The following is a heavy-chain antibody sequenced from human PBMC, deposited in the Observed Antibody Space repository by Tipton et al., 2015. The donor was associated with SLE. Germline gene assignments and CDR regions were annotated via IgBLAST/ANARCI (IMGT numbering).Heavy chain of an antibody. Sequence: LRLSCAVYGGSFSGYYWSWIRQPPGKGLEWIGEINHSGSTNYNPSLKSRVTISVDTSKNQFSLKLSSVTAADTAVYYCARDSVDTIFGVVTYYYGMDVWGQGTTVTVSS. CDR3: ARDSVDTIFGVVTYYYGMDV. CDR2: INHSGST. V-gene: IGHV4-34*01. D-gene: IGHD3-3*01. CDR1: GGSFSGYY. J-gene: IGHJ6*02.